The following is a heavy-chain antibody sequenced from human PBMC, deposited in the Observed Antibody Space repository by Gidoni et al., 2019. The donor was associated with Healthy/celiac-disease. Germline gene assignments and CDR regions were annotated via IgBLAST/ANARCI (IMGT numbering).Heavy chain of an antibody. CDR2: IYHSGST. V-gene: IGHV4-38-2*01. J-gene: IGHJ5*02. Sequence: QVQLQESGPGLVKPSETLSLTCAVSGYSIRSGYYWGWIRQPPGKGLEWIGSIYHSGSTYYNPSLKSRVTISVDTSKNQFSLKLSSVTAADTAVYYCARTPGYSSGWYGWFDPWGQGTLVTVSS. D-gene: IGHD6-19*01. CDR3: ARTPGYSSGWYGWFDP. CDR1: GYSIRSGYY.